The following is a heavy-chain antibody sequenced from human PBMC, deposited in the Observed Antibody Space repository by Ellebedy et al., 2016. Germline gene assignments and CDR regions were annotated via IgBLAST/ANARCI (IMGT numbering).Heavy chain of an antibody. CDR2: ISGRGGST. Sequence: GESLKISXAASGFTFSSYAMSWVRQAPVKGLEWVSAISGRGGSTFYADSVKGRFTISRDNSKNTLYLQMNSLRAEDTAVYYCARDGGAFDIWGQGTMVTVSS. CDR1: GFTFSSYA. D-gene: IGHD3-16*01. V-gene: IGHV3-23*01. CDR3: ARDGGAFDI. J-gene: IGHJ3*02.